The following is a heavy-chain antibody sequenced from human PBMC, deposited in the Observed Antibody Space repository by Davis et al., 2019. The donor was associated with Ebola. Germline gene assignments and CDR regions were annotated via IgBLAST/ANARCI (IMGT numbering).Heavy chain of an antibody. V-gene: IGHV5-51*01. J-gene: IGHJ6*02. CDR1: GYRFTSYW. CDR2: IYPGDSDT. CDR3: ARHYCSGGSCYSGGYYYYYDMDV. D-gene: IGHD2-15*01. Sequence: GVSLKISCKGSGYRFTSYWIAWVRQMPGKGLEWMGIIYPGDSDTRYSPSFQGQVTISADKSISTAYLQWSSLKASDTAMSYCARHYCSGGSCYSGGYYYYYDMDVWGQGATVTVSS.